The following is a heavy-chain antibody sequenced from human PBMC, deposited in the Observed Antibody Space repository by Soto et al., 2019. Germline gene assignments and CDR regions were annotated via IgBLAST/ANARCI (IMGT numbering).Heavy chain of an antibody. Sequence: QVQLVQSGAEVKKPGSSVKVSCKASGGTFSSYAISWVRQAPGQGLEWMGGIIPIFGTANYAQKFQGRVTITADESTRTAYMELSSLRSEDTAVYYCARSTRQQLPRYYYYGMDVWGQGTTVTVSS. V-gene: IGHV1-69*01. CDR1: GGTFSSYA. J-gene: IGHJ6*02. D-gene: IGHD6-13*01. CDR3: ARSTRQQLPRYYYYGMDV. CDR2: IIPIFGTA.